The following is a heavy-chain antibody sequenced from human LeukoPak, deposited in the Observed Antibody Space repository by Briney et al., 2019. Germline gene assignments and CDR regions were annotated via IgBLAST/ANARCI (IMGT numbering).Heavy chain of an antibody. V-gene: IGHV1-2*02. J-gene: IGHJ3*02. CDR3: ARYPVEAARVEAFDI. CDR2: INPNSGGT. D-gene: IGHD1-1*01. Sequence: GASVRVSCKSSGYKFIDYYMHWVRQAPGQGLEWMGWINPNSGGTNYAQKFQGRVTMTRDTSISTAYMELRRLRSDDTAVYYCARYPVEAARVEAFDIWGQGTMVTVSS. CDR1: GYKFIDYY.